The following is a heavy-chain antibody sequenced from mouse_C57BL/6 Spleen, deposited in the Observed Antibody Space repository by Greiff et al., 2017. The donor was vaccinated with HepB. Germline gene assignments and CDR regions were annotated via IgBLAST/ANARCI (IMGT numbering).Heavy chain of an antibody. CDR3: TIYYGNSYWYFDV. V-gene: IGHV14-4*01. Sequence: EVQLQQSGAELVRPGASVKLSCTASGFNIKDDYMHWVKQRPEQGLEWIGWIDPENGDTEYASKFQGKATITADTASNTAYLQLSSLTSEDTAVYYCTIYYGNSYWYFDVWGPGTTVTVSS. CDR2: IDPENGDT. D-gene: IGHD1-1*01. CDR1: GFNIKDDY. J-gene: IGHJ1*01.